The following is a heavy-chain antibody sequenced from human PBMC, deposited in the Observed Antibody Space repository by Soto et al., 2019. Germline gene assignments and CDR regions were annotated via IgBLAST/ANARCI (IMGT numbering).Heavy chain of an antibody. J-gene: IGHJ4*02. CDR1: GGTFSSYT. CDR2: IIPILGIA. CDR3: ATGGGCDSSGWLDY. V-gene: IGHV1-69*02. D-gene: IGHD6-19*01. Sequence: QVQLVQSGAEVKKPGSSVKVSCKASGGTFSSYTISWVRQAPGQGLEWMGRIIPILGIANYAQKFQGRVTITADKSTSTAYMELSRLRSEDTAVYYCATGGGCDSSGWLDYWGQGTLVTVSS.